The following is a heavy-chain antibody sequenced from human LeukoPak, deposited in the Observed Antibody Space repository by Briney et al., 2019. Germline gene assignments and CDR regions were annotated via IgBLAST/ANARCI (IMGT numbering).Heavy chain of an antibody. CDR2: MNPNSGNT. V-gene: IGHV1-8*01. J-gene: IGHJ3*02. D-gene: IGHD3-22*01. CDR3: RRGGTIYDTILEDPFDI. Sequence: ASVKVSCKASGYTFSSYDINWVRQAPDHGLEWMGWMNPNSGNTGYAQELQGRVAVTRDTSISTAYMELSSLISDDTAVYYCRRGGTIYDTILEDPFDIWGQGTMVTVSS. CDR1: GYTFSSYD.